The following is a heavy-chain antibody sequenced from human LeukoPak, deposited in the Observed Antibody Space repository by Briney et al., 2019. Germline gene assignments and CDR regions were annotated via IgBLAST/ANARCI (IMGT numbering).Heavy chain of an antibody. CDR1: GFNFGSYA. Sequence: GGSLRLSCAASGFNFGSYAMSWVRQAPGKGLEWVSAINGLGGTTYYSDSVKGRFTISRDNSKNTLYLQMNSLRAEDTAVYYCAKDRAGKTYYYDSSGYGDDYWGQGTLVTVSS. J-gene: IGHJ4*02. V-gene: IGHV3-23*01. CDR2: INGLGGTT. D-gene: IGHD3-22*01. CDR3: AKDRAGKTYYYDSSGYGDDY.